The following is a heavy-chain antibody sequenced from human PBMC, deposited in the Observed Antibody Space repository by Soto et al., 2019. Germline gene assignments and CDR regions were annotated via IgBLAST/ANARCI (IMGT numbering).Heavy chain of an antibody. D-gene: IGHD2-8*02. V-gene: IGHV3-74*01. CDR1: GFTFSGDW. CDR3: ARGPRGLYHHDY. CDR2: INMDGTST. J-gene: IGHJ4*02. Sequence: EVQLVESGGGLVQPGGSLRLSCVASGFTFSGDWMHWVRQAAGKGLVWVSRINMDGTSTTYADSVKGRFTISRDNAKNTLYLQMNSLRVDDTAVYYCARGPRGLYHHDYWGQGALVTVS.